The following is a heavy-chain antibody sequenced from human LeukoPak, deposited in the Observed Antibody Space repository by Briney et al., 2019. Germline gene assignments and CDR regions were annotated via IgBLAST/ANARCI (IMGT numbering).Heavy chain of an antibody. J-gene: IGHJ3*02. V-gene: IGHV1-2*02. CDR1: GYTSTGYY. CDR3: ARVQWELLNAFDI. Sequence: ASVKVSCKASGYTSTGYYMHWVRQAPGQGLEWMGWINPNSGGTNYAQKFQGRVTMTRDTSISTAYMELSRLRSDDTAVYYCARVQWELLNAFDIWGQGTMVTVSS. D-gene: IGHD1-26*01. CDR2: INPNSGGT.